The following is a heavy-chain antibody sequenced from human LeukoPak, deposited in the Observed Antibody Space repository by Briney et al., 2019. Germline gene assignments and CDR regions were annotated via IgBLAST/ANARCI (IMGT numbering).Heavy chain of an antibody. CDR3: AGIAAAGIGGDFDY. Sequence: SETLSLTCTVSGGSISSYYWSWLRQPPGKGLEWLGYIYYSGSTNYNPSLKSRVTISVDTSKNQFSLKLSSVTAADTAVYYCAGIAAAGIGGDFDYWGQGTLVTVSS. CDR1: GGSISSYY. J-gene: IGHJ4*02. V-gene: IGHV4-59*01. D-gene: IGHD6-13*01. CDR2: IYYSGST.